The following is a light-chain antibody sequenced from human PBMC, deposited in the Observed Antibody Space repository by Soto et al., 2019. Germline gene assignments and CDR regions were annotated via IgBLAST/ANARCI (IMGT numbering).Light chain of an antibody. CDR2: DAS. V-gene: IGKV3-11*01. J-gene: IGKJ3*01. Sequence: EIVLTQSPATLSLSPGDRATVSCRASQSVDWYVAWYQHKPGKAPKLLIYDASTRSTGIPDRFSGSGSGTDFTRTISSLEPDDFAAYYCRQRSNWPPITFGPGTKVDMK. CDR1: QSVDWY. CDR3: RQRSNWPPIT.